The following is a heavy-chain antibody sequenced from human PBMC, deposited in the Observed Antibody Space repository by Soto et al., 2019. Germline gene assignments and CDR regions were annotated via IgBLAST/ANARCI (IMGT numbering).Heavy chain of an antibody. CDR2: ASYSGSP. CDR3: VRQWGGDY. V-gene: IGHV4-59*08. CDR1: GGSIGSHY. D-gene: IGHD3-16*01. Sequence: QVQLQESGPGLVKPSETLSLTCTVSGGSIGSHYWSWIRQPPGEGLEWIGRASYSGSPSYNPSLRGRFNIHIDPSKNRFPLKLPSVTGADTAVYYCVRQWGGDYWGQGILVTVSS. J-gene: IGHJ4*02.